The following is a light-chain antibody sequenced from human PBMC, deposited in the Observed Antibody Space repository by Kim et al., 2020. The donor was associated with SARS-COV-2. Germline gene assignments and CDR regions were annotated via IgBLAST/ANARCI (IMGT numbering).Light chain of an antibody. CDR3: QQYLISPWT. V-gene: IGKV3-20*01. CDR1: QSVGSSY. CDR2: GAS. J-gene: IGKJ1*01. Sequence: SPGERATLTCRASQSVGSSYLAWYQQKPGQAPRLLIYGASIRATGIPDRFSGSGSGTDFTLAISRLEPEDFAVYYCQQYLISPWTFGQGTKVDIK.